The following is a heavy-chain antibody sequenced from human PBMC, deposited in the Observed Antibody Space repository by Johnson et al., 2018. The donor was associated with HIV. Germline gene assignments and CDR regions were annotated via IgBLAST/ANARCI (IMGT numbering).Heavy chain of an antibody. CDR3: AAGYCSSTSCYDGAFDI. J-gene: IGHJ3*02. Sequence: VQLVESGGGLVQPGGSLRLSCAASRFTFSTYAMSWVRQAPGKGLEWVSVIYSGGSTYYADSVKGRFTISRDNSKNTLYLQMNSLRAEDTAVYYCAAGYCSSTSCYDGAFDIWGQGTMVTVSS. V-gene: IGHV3-66*01. CDR2: IYSGGST. D-gene: IGHD2-2*03. CDR1: RFTFSTYA.